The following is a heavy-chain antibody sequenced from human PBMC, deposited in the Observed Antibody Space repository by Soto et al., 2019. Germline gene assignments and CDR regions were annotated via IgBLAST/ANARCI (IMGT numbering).Heavy chain of an antibody. CDR1: EGCISSGGYY. D-gene: IGHD3-16*01. CDR3: ARDSYDYVSGNHHFADS. V-gene: IGHV4-31*03. CDR2: IYYSGST. Sequence: SQTMSLTCSVFEGCISSGGYYWSWIRKHPGKGLEWIGYIYYSGSTNYSPSIKSRVTMSVDTSKNQFSLKLNSVTAADTAVYYCARDSYDYVSGNHHFADSGGLGTRVTVSA. J-gene: IGHJ5*01.